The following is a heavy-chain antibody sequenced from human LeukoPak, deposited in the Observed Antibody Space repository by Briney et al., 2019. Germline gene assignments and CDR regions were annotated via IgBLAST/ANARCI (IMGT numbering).Heavy chain of an antibody. J-gene: IGHJ3*02. V-gene: IGHV5-51*01. Sequence: SGESLKISCKGSGYSFTSYWIAWVRQMPGRGLEWMGIISPSDSYTTYSPSFQGQVTIPAEKSISTAYLQWRSLKASDTAMYYCARRSGSDALDIWGQGTMVTVSS. CDR3: ARRSGSDALDI. D-gene: IGHD3-10*01. CDR1: GYSFTSYW. CDR2: ISPSDSYT.